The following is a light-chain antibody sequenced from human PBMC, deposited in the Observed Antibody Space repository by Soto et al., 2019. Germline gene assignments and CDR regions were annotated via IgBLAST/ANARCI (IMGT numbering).Light chain of an antibody. J-gene: IGKJ3*01. CDR3: QQYNNWPPIFT. CDR1: QSVSSN. Sequence: EIVMTQSPATLPVSPGERATLSCRASQSVSSNLAWYQQKPGQAPRLLIYGASTRATDIPARFSGSGSGTEFTLTISSLQSEDFAIYYCQQYNNWPPIFTFGPGTKLD. CDR2: GAS. V-gene: IGKV3-15*01.